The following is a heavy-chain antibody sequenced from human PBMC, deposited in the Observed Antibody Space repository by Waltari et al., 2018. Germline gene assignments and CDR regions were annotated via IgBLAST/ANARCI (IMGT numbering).Heavy chain of an antibody. CDR2: IFSGGTT. CDR3: VRKWPTPKDGMDV. CDR1: GLTVSSNY. J-gene: IGHJ6*02. D-gene: IGHD5-12*01. Sequence: EVQLVESGGGLSQPGGSLRLSCAASGLTVSSNYMSWVRQAPGKGLEWVSVIFSGGTTYYLDSVKGRFTVARENSKNTVYLQMSSLRAEDTAVYYCVRKWPTPKDGMDVWGQGTTVTVSS. V-gene: IGHV3-53*01.